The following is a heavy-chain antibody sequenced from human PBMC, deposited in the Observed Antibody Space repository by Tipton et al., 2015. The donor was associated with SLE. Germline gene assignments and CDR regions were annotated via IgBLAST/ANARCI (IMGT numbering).Heavy chain of an antibody. CDR2: VNHSGGT. CDR3: ASGDFWSGSPVDAFDM. J-gene: IGHJ3*02. D-gene: IGHD3-3*01. V-gene: IGHV4-34*01. CDR1: GGSFSGYY. Sequence: TLSLTCAVHGGSFSGYYWSWVRQPPGKGLEWIGEVNHSGGTKYNPSLNSRVTISLDTSNGQFSLKLTSVTAADTAVYYCASGDFWSGSPVDAFDMWGQGTMVSVSS.